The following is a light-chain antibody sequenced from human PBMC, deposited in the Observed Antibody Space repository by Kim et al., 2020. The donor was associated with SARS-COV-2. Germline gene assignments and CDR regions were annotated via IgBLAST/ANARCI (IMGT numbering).Light chain of an antibody. J-gene: IGLJ3*02. V-gene: IGLV3-27*01. CDR1: VLAKTY. CDR3: YSAADNRWV. Sequence: SVSPGQTAMIPFSGDVLAKTYFRWFQQKPGKAPVFVIYKASDRPSGLPERFSASSSGPTVTLTISGSQGEDEADYYCYSAADNRWVFGGGPHLTVL. CDR2: KAS.